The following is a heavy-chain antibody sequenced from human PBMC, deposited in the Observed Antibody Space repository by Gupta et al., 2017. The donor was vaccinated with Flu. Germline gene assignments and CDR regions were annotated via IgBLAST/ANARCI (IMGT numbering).Heavy chain of an antibody. D-gene: IGHD4-17*01. CDR2: INSDGSST. CDR3: ASRTTVTPFDY. V-gene: IGHV3-74*01. J-gene: IGHJ4*02. CDR1: SYW. Sequence: SYWMHWVRQAPGKGLVWVSRINSDGSSTSYADSVKGRFTISRDNAKNTLYLQMNSLRAEDTAVYYCASRTTVTPFDYWGQGTLVTVSS.